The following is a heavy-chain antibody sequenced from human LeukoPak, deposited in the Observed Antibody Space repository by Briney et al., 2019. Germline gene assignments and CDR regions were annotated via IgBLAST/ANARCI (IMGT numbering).Heavy chain of an antibody. CDR2: ISTSVSYI. V-gene: IGHV3-11*04. D-gene: IGHD1-7*01. CDR3: VRDITGTTYYYYMDV. J-gene: IGHJ6*03. Sequence: GGSLRLSCAASGFTFSDYYTSWVRQAPGKGLEWLSYISTSVSYIYYADAVKGRFTISRDNAKNSLYLQMNSLRVEDTAVYYCVRDITGTTYYYYMDVWGKGTTVTVSS. CDR1: GFTFSDYY.